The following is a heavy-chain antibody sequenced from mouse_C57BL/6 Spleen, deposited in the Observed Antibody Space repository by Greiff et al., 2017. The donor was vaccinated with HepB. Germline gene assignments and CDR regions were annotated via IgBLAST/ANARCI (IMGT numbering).Heavy chain of an antibody. CDR2: IDPSDSYT. CDR3: ARRGVYYGSSYGYFDV. Sequence: QVQLQQSGAELVMPGASVKLSCKASGYTFTSYWMHWVKQRPGQGLEWIGEIDPSDSYTNYNQKFKGKSTLTVDKSSSTAYMQLSSLTSEDSAVYYWARRGVYYGSSYGYFDVWGTGTTVTVSS. D-gene: IGHD1-1*01. CDR1: GYTFTSYW. J-gene: IGHJ1*03. V-gene: IGHV1-69*01.